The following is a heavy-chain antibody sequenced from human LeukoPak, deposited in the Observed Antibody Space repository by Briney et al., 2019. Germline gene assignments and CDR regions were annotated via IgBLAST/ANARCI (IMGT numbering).Heavy chain of an antibody. CDR2: IYYSGST. CDR1: GGSISSYY. V-gene: IGHV4-59*08. J-gene: IGHJ4*02. Sequence: PSETLSLTCTVSGGSISSYYWSWIRQLPGKGLEWIGYIYYSGSTNYNPSLKSRVTISVDTSKNQFSLKLSSVTAADTAVYYCARLVVNSSGWGIDYWGQGTLVTVSS. CDR3: ARLVVNSSGWGIDY. D-gene: IGHD6-19*01.